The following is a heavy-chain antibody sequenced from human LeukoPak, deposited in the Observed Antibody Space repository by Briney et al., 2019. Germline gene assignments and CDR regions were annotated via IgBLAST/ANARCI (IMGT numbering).Heavy chain of an antibody. Sequence: SETLSLTCTVSDGLSSGPYWTWIRQSPGKGLEWIGEINHVGSTNYNPSLNSRVTIPADTSKKQFSLRLTSVTAADTAVYYYATGKRFLANWGQGSLVTVSS. CDR3: ATGKRFLAN. D-gene: IGHD3-3*01. J-gene: IGHJ4*02. CDR2: INHVGST. CDR1: DGLSSGPY. V-gene: IGHV4-34*01.